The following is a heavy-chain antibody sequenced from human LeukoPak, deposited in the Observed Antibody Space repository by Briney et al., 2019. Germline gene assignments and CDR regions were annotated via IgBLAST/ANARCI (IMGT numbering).Heavy chain of an antibody. D-gene: IGHD6-19*01. V-gene: IGHV1-2*02. CDR3: ARDRSGWEIDY. J-gene: IGHJ4*02. Sequence: GAXXKVSCKASGYTFTGYYMHWVRQAPGQGLEWMGWINPNSGGTNYAQKFQGRVTMTRDTSISTAYMELSRLRSDDTAVYYCARDRSGWEIDYWGQGTLVTVSS. CDR2: INPNSGGT. CDR1: GYTFTGYY.